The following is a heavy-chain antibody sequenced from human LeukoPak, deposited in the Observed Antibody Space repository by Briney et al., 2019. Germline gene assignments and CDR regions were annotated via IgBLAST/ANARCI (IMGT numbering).Heavy chain of an antibody. CDR3: AGYVWGTYRYTNY. D-gene: IGHD3-16*02. V-gene: IGHV3-23*01. Sequence: SGGSLRLSCAASGFTFSSYSMNWVRQAPGQGPEWVSGISGHSDSTYHADSVKGRFTISRDNSKNTLYLQMNSLRAEDTAVYYCAGYVWGTYRYTNYWGQGTLVTVSS. J-gene: IGHJ4*02. CDR2: ISGHSDST. CDR1: GFTFSSYS.